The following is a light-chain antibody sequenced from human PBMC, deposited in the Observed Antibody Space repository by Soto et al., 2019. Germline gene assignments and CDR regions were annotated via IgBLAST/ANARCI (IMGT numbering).Light chain of an antibody. CDR2: GTS. J-gene: IGKJ5*01. V-gene: IGKV3-20*01. Sequence: EVVLTQSPGTLSLSRGERATLSCRASERIYSAYLGWYQQKPGQAPRPIIYGTSSRATGIPDRFSGSGSGTDFTLTISRREPGDFAVYDCQQYGNSPITFGQGTRLEI. CDR1: ERIYSAY. CDR3: QQYGNSPIT.